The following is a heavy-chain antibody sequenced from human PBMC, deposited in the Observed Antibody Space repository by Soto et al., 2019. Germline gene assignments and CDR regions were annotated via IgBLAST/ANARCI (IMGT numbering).Heavy chain of an antibody. D-gene: IGHD5-18*01. CDR3: ASPHPAMVCTYSSGMDV. V-gene: IGHV5-51*01. CDR2: IYPGDSDT. J-gene: IGHJ6*04. Sequence: PGESLKISCKGSGYSFTSYWIGWVRQMPGKGLEWMGIIYPGDSDTRYSPSFQGQVTISADKSISTAYLQWSSLKASDTAMYYCASPHPAMVCTYSSGMDVWGKGTTVTVSS. CDR1: GYSFTSYW.